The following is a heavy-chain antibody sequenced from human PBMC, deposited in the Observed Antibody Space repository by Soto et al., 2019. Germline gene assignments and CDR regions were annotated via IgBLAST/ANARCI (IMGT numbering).Heavy chain of an antibody. Sequence: PGGSLRLSCAASGSTFSRYSMNWVRQAPGKGLEWVSSIRSSSSYIYYADSVKGRFTISRDNAKNSLYLQMNSLRAEDTAVYYCARGLDYYDSSGYHVYFDYWGRGTLVTVSS. V-gene: IGHV3-21*01. CDR2: IRSSSSYI. CDR3: ARGLDYYDSSGYHVYFDY. D-gene: IGHD3-22*01. J-gene: IGHJ4*02. CDR1: GSTFSRYS.